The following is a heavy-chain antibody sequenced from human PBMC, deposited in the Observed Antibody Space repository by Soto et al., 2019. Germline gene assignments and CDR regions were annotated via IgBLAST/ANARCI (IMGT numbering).Heavy chain of an antibody. Sequence: PGGSLRLSCAASGFTFSNAWMNWVRQAPGKGLEWVGRIKSKTDGGTTDYAAPVKGRFTISRDDSKNTLYLQMNSLRAEDTAVYYCAKDSHRYYYDSSGYYGFVDYWGQGTLVTVSS. D-gene: IGHD3-22*01. CDR1: GFTFSNAW. V-gene: IGHV3-15*07. CDR2: IKSKTDGGTT. J-gene: IGHJ4*02. CDR3: AKDSHRYYYDSSGYYGFVDY.